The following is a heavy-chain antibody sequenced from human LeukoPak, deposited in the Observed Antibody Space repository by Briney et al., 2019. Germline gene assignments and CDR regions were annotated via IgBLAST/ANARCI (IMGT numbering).Heavy chain of an antibody. Sequence: PSETLSLTCIVSGGSISSGGYSWSWIRQHPGKGLEWIGYIYYSGSTYYNPSLKSRVTISVDTSKNQFSLKLSSVTAADTAVYYCARIKDSSSWFDPWGQGTLVTVSS. J-gene: IGHJ5*02. CDR3: ARIKDSSSWFDP. CDR2: IYYSGST. V-gene: IGHV4-31*03. D-gene: IGHD6-13*01. CDR1: GGSISSGGYS.